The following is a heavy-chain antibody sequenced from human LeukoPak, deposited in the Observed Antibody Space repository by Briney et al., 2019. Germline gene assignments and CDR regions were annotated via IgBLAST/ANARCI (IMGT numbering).Heavy chain of an antibody. CDR2: ISYDGSNK. CDR3: ARVPYFYDSSPPDY. D-gene: IGHD3-22*01. Sequence: PGRSLRLSCAASGFTFSSYAMHWVRQAPGKGLEWVAVISYDGSNKYYADSVKGRFTISRDNSKNTLYLQMNSLRAEDTAVYYCARVPYFYDSSPPDYWGQGTLVTVSS. J-gene: IGHJ4*02. CDR1: GFTFSSYA. V-gene: IGHV3-30-3*01.